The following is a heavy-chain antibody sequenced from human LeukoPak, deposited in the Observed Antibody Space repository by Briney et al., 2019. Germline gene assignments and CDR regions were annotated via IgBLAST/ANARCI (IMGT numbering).Heavy chain of an antibody. CDR1: GYTFTSYG. CDR2: ISAYNGNT. V-gene: IGHV1-18*04. D-gene: IGHD2-2*01. J-gene: IGHJ3*02. CDR3: ARDALPYCSSTSCRDDAFDI. Sequence: ASVKVSCTASGYTFTSYGISWVRQAPGQGLERMGWISAYNGNTNYAQKLQGRVTMTTDTSTSTAYMELRSLRSDDTAVYYCARDALPYCSSTSCRDDAFDIWGQGTMVTVSS.